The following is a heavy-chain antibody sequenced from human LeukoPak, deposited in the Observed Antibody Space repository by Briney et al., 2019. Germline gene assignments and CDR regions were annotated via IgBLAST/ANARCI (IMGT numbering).Heavy chain of an antibody. J-gene: IGHJ5*02. D-gene: IGHD1-1*01. Sequence: SETLSLTCTVSGGSIRSHSWHWIRQSPGKGLEWIGSINYFGTTTYKPSLKSRVTLSVDTSKNQFSLKLTSVTAADTAVYYCARDIGGDADGRASYWFAPWGQGTLVTVSS. CDR3: ARDIGGDADGRASYWFAP. V-gene: IGHV4-59*11. CDR2: INYFGTT. CDR1: GGSIRSHS.